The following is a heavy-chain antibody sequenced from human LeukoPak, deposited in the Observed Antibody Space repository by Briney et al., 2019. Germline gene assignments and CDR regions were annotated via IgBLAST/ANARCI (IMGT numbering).Heavy chain of an antibody. CDR1: GFTFSSYA. CDR3: SKGNGYSYGRYYFDH. CDR2: ITASGGNT. D-gene: IGHD5-18*01. J-gene: IGHJ4*02. Sequence: PGGSLRLSCAASGFTFSSYAMGWVRQAPGKGLVCVSAITASGGNTYYADSVKGRFTISRENSKNTLYLQVNRLRAEDTAVYYWSKGNGYSYGRYYFDHWGQGTLVTVSS. V-gene: IGHV3-23*01.